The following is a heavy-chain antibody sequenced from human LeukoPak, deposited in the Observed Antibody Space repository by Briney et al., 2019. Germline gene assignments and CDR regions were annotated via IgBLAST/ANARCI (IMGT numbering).Heavy chain of an antibody. V-gene: IGHV2-5*02. CDR3: AHRTDYGDYGPFDY. J-gene: IGHJ4*02. CDR1: GFSLSTSGVG. Sequence: SGPTLVKPTQTLTLTCTFSGFSLSTSGVGVGWIRQPPGKALEWLALIYWDDDKRYSPSLKSRLTITKDTSKNQVVLTMTNMDPVDTATYYCAHRTDYGDYGPFDYWGQGTLVTVSS. D-gene: IGHD4-17*01. CDR2: IYWDDDK.